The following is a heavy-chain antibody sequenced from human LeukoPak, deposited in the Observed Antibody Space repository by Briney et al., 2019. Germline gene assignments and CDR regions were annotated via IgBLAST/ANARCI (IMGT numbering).Heavy chain of an antibody. CDR3: ARDEVTDGDFAFDV. D-gene: IGHD2-21*01. CDR1: GYTFIGYY. Sequence: GASVKVSCKASGYTFIGYYMHWLRQAPGQGLEWMGWINPNSGGTNYAQKFQGRVTMTRDTSISTVYMDLSRLRSDDTAVYYCARDEVTDGDFAFDVWGQGTMVTVSS. CDR2: INPNSGGT. V-gene: IGHV1-2*02. J-gene: IGHJ3*01.